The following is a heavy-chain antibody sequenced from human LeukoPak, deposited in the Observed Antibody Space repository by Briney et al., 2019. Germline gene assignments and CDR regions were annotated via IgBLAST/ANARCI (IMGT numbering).Heavy chain of an antibody. CDR1: GFTVSSNY. J-gene: IGHJ4*02. CDR2: IYSGGST. D-gene: IGHD3-3*01. CDR3: ARGEDDFWSGYNNY. V-gene: IGHV3-53*01. Sequence: PGGSLRLSCAASGFTVSSNYMSWVRQAPGKGLEWVSVIYSGGSTYYADSVKGRFTISRDNAKNSLYLQKNSLRAEDTAVYYCARGEDDFWSGYNNYWGQGTLVTVSS.